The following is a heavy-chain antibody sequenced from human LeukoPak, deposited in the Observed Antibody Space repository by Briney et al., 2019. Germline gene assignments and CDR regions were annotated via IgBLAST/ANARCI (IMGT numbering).Heavy chain of an antibody. Sequence: GGSLRLSCAASGFTFSSYWMHWVRQAPGKGLVWVSRINTDGSSTSYADSVKGRFTISRDNAKNTLYLQVNSLRAEDTAVYYCARASYYDSSGYSHFDYWGQGTLVTVSS. D-gene: IGHD3-22*01. CDR2: INTDGSST. V-gene: IGHV3-74*01. CDR1: GFTFSSYW. CDR3: ARASYYDSSGYSHFDY. J-gene: IGHJ4*02.